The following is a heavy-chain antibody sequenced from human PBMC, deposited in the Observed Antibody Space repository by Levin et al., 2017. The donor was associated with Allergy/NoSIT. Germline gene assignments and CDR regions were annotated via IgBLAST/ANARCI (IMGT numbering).Heavy chain of an antibody. D-gene: IGHD6-19*01. CDR2: IDWDDEK. V-gene: IGHV2-70*16. Sequence: QTLSLTCTFSGFSLTTSGMCVNWIRQSPGKALEWLARIDWDDEKFYSTSLKTRLTISKDTSKNQVVLTMTNMDPVDTATYYCARIHSSDWLGLDPWGQGTLVTVSS. CDR3: ARIHSSDWLGLDP. J-gene: IGHJ5*02. CDR1: GFSLTTSGMC.